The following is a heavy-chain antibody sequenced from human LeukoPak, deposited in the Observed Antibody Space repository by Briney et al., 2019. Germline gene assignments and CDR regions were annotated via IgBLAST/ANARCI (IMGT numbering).Heavy chain of an antibody. D-gene: IGHD3-22*01. Sequence: ASVKVSCKASGYTFTGYYMHWVRQAPGQGLEWMGWINPNSGGTNYAQEFQGRVTMTRDTSISTAYMELSRLRSDDTAVYYCARDGYYDSSGSSRAGYFDLWGRGTLVTVSS. J-gene: IGHJ2*01. CDR2: INPNSGGT. CDR3: ARDGYYDSSGSSRAGYFDL. V-gene: IGHV1-2*02. CDR1: GYTFTGYY.